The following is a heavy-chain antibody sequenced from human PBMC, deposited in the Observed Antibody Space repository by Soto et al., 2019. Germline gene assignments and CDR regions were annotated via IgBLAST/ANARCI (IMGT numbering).Heavy chain of an antibody. J-gene: IGHJ6*02. CDR1: GYTFTSYG. Sequence: QVPLVQSGAEVKKPGASVKVSCKASGYTFTSYGMSWVRQAPGQGLEWMGWISGQNGNTDYAQKFQGRVTMTTDTASTTAYLELRSLRSDATAVYYCASPHCNGTRCYPLYYYGMDVWGQGTTVTVSS. D-gene: IGHD2-2*01. CDR2: ISGQNGNT. CDR3: ASPHCNGTRCYPLYYYGMDV. V-gene: IGHV1-18*01.